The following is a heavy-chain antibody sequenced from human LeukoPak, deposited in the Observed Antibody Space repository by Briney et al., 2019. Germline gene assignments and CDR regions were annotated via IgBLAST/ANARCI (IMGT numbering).Heavy chain of an antibody. CDR1: GGSFSGYY. J-gene: IGHJ4*02. D-gene: IGHD3-10*01. V-gene: IGHV4-34*01. CDR3: ATLQHYYGSGSY. Sequence: SETLSLTCAVYGGSFSGYYWSWIRQPPGKGLEWIGEINHSGSTNYNPSLKSRVTISVDTSKNQFSLKLSSVTAADTAVYYCATLQHYYGSGSYWGQGTLVTVSS. CDR2: INHSGST.